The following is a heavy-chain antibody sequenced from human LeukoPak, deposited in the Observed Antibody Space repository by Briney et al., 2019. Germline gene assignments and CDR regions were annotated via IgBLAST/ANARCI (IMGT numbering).Heavy chain of an antibody. Sequence: SETLSLTCAVYGGSFSGYYWSWIRQPPGKGLEWIGEINHSGSTNYNPSLKSRVTISVDTSKNQFSLKLSSVTAADTAVYYCARGLVVLYYYYMDVWGKGTTVTVSS. D-gene: IGHD2-8*02. CDR1: GGSFSGYY. J-gene: IGHJ6*03. CDR2: INHSGST. V-gene: IGHV4-34*01. CDR3: ARGLVVLYYYYMDV.